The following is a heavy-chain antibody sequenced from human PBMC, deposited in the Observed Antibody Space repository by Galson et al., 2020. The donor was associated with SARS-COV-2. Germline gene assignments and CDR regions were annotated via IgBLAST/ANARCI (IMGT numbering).Heavy chain of an antibody. CDR1: GYTFTNSY. V-gene: IGHV1-2*02. CDR2: INANNGDK. Sequence: GESLKISCKASGYTFTNSYVHWVRQAPGQGLEWMGWINANNGDKYLAQKFQGRVTVTRDTSISTAYLELRRLTSDDTAVYYCAPGAYDPVRPFDYWGQGTLVTVSS. J-gene: IGHJ4*02. D-gene: IGHD5-12*01. CDR3: APGAYDPVRPFDY.